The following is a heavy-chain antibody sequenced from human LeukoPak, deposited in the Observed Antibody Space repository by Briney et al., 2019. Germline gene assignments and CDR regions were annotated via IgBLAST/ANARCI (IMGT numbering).Heavy chain of an antibody. V-gene: IGHV4-39*01. J-gene: IGHJ4*02. Sequence: SETLSLTCTVSGGSISSSSYYWGWIRQPPGKGLEWIGSIYYSGSTYYNPSLKSRVTISVDTSKNQFSLKLSSVTAADTAVYYCARHTTMIVVVSDWGQGTLVTVSS. CDR2: IYYSGST. D-gene: IGHD3-22*01. CDR1: GGSISSSSYY. CDR3: ARHTTMIVVVSD.